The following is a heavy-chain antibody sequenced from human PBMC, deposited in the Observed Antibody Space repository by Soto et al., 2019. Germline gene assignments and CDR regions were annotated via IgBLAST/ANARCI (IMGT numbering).Heavy chain of an antibody. V-gene: IGHV3-30*03. Sequence: GKGLEWVAVISYDGSNKYYAGSVKGRFTISRDNSTSTAYMELSSLRSEDTAVYYCVSFLWQTEAGIRTAVPVSAFLLNRSSDL. D-gene: IGHD2-21*01. J-gene: IGHJ2*01. CDR3: VSFLWQTEAGIRTAVPVSAFLLNRSSDL. CDR2: ISYDGSNK.